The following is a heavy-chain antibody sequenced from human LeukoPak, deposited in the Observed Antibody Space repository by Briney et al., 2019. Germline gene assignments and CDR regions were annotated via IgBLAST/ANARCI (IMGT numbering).Heavy chain of an antibody. D-gene: IGHD1-26*01. Sequence: SETLSLTCAVYGGSFSGYYWSWIRQPPGKGLEWIGYIYYSGSTNYNPSLKSRVTISVDTSKNQFSLKLSSVTAADTAVYYCARDIVGAIGYWGQGTLVTVSS. CDR3: ARDIVGAIGY. J-gene: IGHJ4*02. CDR1: GGSFSGYY. CDR2: IYYSGST. V-gene: IGHV4-59*01.